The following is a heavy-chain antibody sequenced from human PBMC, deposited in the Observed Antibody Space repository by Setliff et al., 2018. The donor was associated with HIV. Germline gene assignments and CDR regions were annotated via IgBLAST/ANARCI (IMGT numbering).Heavy chain of an antibody. CDR3: ARGDPRRGYSYGPEYMDV. CDR2: MNPNSGNT. Sequence: GASVKVSCKASGYNFTTYDINWVRQATGQGLEWMGWMNPNSGNTDYAQKFQGRVTMTRNTSISTVYMEMSSLRSEDTAVYYCARGDPRRGYSYGPEYMDVWGKGTCGHRLL. J-gene: IGHJ6*03. D-gene: IGHD5-18*01. V-gene: IGHV1-8*02. CDR1: GYNFTTYD.